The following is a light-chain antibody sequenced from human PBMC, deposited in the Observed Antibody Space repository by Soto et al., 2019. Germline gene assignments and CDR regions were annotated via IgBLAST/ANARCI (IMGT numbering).Light chain of an antibody. CDR3: QQYGSSPLT. Sequence: EIVLTQSPGTLSLSPGERATLSCRASQSVSSSYLAWYQQKPGQAPRLLFYGASSRATGITDRFSGSGSGTDCTRTISKLEPEDFAGYDCQQYGSSPLTFGGGTKVDIK. J-gene: IGKJ4*01. V-gene: IGKV3-20*01. CDR1: QSVSSSY. CDR2: GAS.